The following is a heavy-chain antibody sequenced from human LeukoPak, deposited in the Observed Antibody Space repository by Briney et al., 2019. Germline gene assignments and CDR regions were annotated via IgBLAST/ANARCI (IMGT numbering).Heavy chain of an antibody. CDR2: AYHSGST. J-gene: IGHJ4*02. V-gene: IGHV4-38-2*02. CDR1: GYSINSGYH. Sequence: SETLSLTCTVSGYSINSGYHWGWIRLPPGKGLEWIGTAYHSGSTYYNPSLNSRVTISVDTSKNQFSLKVSSVTAADTAVYYCVCQTTVVTPKEFDYWGQGTLVTVSS. CDR3: VCQTTVVTPKEFDY. D-gene: IGHD4-23*01.